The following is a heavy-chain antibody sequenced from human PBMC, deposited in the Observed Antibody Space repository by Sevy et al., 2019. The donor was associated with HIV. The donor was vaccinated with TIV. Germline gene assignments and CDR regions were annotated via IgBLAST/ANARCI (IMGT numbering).Heavy chain of an antibody. CDR2: IKEDGKET. Sequence: GGSLRLSCVASGFTVSNYWMNWVRQAPGMGLEWVAKIKEDGKETYYVDSVKGRFTISRDNSRNTLYLQMNSLRTEDTALYYCARDQLGSIDYWGQGTLVTVSS. V-gene: IGHV3-7*01. D-gene: IGHD7-27*01. CDR3: ARDQLGSIDY. J-gene: IGHJ4*02. CDR1: GFTVSNYW.